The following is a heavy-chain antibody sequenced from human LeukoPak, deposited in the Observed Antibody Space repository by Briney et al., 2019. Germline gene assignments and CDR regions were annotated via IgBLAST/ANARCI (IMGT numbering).Heavy chain of an antibody. V-gene: IGHV5-51*01. CDR2: IYPGDSDT. Sequence: GESLQISCKGSGYSFTSYWIGWVRQMPGKGLEWMGIIYPGDSDTRYSPSFQGQVTISADKSISTAYLQWSSLKASDTAMYYCARGLLLPPEYYYYGMDVWGQGTTVTVSS. J-gene: IGHJ6*02. CDR3: ARGLLLPPEYYYYGMDV. CDR1: GYSFTSYW. D-gene: IGHD2-15*01.